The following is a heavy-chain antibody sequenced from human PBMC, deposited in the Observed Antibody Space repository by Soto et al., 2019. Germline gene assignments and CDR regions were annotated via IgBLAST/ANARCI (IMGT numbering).Heavy chain of an antibody. D-gene: IGHD3-22*01. CDR2: ISGSGGST. CDR3: AKGQAMYYYDSSGYYLPGY. Sequence: EVQLLESGGGLVQPGGSLRLSCAASGFTFSSYAMRWVRQAPGKGLEWVSAISGSGGSTYYADSVKGRFTISRDNSKNTLYLQMNSLRAEDTAVYYCAKGQAMYYYDSSGYYLPGYWGQGTLVTVSS. V-gene: IGHV3-23*01. CDR1: GFTFSSYA. J-gene: IGHJ4*02.